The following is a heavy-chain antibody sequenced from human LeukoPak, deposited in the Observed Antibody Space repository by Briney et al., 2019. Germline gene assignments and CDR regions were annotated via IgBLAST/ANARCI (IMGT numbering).Heavy chain of an antibody. J-gene: IGHJ6*03. Sequence: GGSLRLSCAASGFAFSSYSMNWVRQAPGKGLEWVSSISSSSSYIYYADSVKGRFTISRDNAKNSLYLQMNSLRAEDTAVYYCARDGYGSGSYQYYYYYYYMDVWGKGTTVTVSS. CDR2: ISSSSSYI. CDR1: GFAFSSYS. CDR3: ARDGYGSGSYQYYYYYYYMDV. V-gene: IGHV3-21*01. D-gene: IGHD3-10*01.